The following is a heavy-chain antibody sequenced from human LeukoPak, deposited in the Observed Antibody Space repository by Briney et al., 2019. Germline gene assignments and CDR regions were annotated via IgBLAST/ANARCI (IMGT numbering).Heavy chain of an antibody. CDR3: AKVSCSSTSCYISYYYYGMDV. CDR1: GFTFSSYG. V-gene: IGHV3-30*18. J-gene: IGHJ6*02. D-gene: IGHD2-2*02. CDR2: ISYDGSNK. Sequence: GGSLRLSCADSGFTFSSYGMHWVRQAPGKGLEWVAVISYDGSNKYYADSVKGRFTISRDNSKNTLYLQMNSLRAEDTAVYYCAKVSCSSTSCYISYYYYGMDVWGQGTTVTVSS.